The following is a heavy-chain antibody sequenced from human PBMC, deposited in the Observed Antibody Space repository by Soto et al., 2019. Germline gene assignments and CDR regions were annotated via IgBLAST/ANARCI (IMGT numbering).Heavy chain of an antibody. V-gene: IGHV4-39*01. D-gene: IGHD6-19*01. CDR2: IYYSGST. Sequence: SETLSLTCTVSGGSISSSSYYWGWIRQPPGKGLEWIGSIYYSGSTYYNPSLQSRVTISVDTSKNQFSLKLSSVTAADTAVYYCERHSSSGWYRNNWFDPWGQGTLVTVSS. CDR1: GGSISSSSYY. CDR3: ERHSSSGWYRNNWFDP. J-gene: IGHJ5*02.